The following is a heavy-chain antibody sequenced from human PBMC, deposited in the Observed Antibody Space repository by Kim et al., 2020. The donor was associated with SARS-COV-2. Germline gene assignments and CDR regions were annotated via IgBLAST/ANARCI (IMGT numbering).Heavy chain of an antibody. D-gene: IGHD5-18*01. CDR1: GFTFSSYW. CDR2: INTDGSST. Sequence: GGSLRLSCAASGFTFSSYWMHWVRQAPGKGLVWVSRINTDGSSTSYADSVKGRFTVSRDNAKNTLYLQMNSLRAEDTAVYFCVRDHSPISYGWLGARWGQGTLVTVSS. CDR3: VRDHSPISYGWLGAR. J-gene: IGHJ4*02. V-gene: IGHV3-74*01.